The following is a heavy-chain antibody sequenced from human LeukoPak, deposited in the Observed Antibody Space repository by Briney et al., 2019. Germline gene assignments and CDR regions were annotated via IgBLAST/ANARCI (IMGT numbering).Heavy chain of an antibody. CDR2: FDPEDGET. V-gene: IGHV1-24*01. D-gene: IGHD2-15*01. J-gene: IGHJ6*02. CDR3: ATALPRYCSGGSCFGYYGMDV. CDR1: GYTLTELS. Sequence: ASVKVSCKVSGYTLTELSMHWVRQAPGKGLEWMGGFDPEDGETIYAQKFQGRVTMTEGTSTDTAYMELSSLRSEDTAVYYCATALPRYCSGGSCFGYYGMDVWGQGTTVTVSS.